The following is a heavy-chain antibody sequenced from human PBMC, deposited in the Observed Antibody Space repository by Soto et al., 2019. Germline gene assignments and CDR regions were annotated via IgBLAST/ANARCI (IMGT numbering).Heavy chain of an antibody. CDR1: GFTFSDHY. V-gene: IGHV3-72*01. Sequence: PGGSQRLSCAASGFTFSDHYMDWVRQAPGKGLEWVGRIRNKANSYTTDYAASVKGRFTISRDDSKDSLYLQMNSLKTEDTAIYYCARDSVKGAYFDYWGHGTLATVSS. D-gene: IGHD1-26*01. CDR3: ARDSVKGAYFDY. CDR2: IRNKANSYTT. J-gene: IGHJ4*01.